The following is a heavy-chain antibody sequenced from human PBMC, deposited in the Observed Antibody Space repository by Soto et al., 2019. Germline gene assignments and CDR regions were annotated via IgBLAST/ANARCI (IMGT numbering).Heavy chain of an antibody. J-gene: IGHJ6*02. V-gene: IGHV3-13*01. CDR1: GFTFSSYD. D-gene: IGHD2-2*01. CDR3: AREDCSSTSCYGMDV. Sequence: LRLSCAASGFTFSSYDMHWVRQATGKGLEWVSAIGTAGDTYYPGSVKGRFTISRENAKNSLYLQMNSLRAGDTAVYYCAREDCSSTSCYGMDVWGQGTTVTVSS. CDR2: IGTAGDT.